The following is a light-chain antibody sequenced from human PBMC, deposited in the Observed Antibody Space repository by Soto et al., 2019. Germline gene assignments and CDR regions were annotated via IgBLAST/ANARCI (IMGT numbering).Light chain of an antibody. CDR1: SSDVGGYNY. V-gene: IGLV2-14*03. CDR2: DVT. J-gene: IGLJ1*01. CDR3: CSYTTSGTYV. Sequence: QSVLTQPASVSGSPGQSIAISCTGTSSDVGGYNYVSWYQHHPGKAPKLVIYDVTNRPSGVSDRFSGSKSGNTASLTISGLQADDEADFYCCSYTTSGTYVFGSGTKVTVL.